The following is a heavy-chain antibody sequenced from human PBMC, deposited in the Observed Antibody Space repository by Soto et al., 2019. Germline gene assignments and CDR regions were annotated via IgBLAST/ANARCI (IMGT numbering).Heavy chain of an antibody. Sequence: GASVKVSCKASGYTFTSYYMHWVRQAPGQGLEWMGIINPSGGSTTYAQKFQGRVTMTRDTSTSTVYLELSSLRSEDTAVYYCARDHSEGVPAAMFDYWGQGTLVTVSS. V-gene: IGHV1-46*01. CDR2: INPSGGST. CDR3: ARDHSEGVPAAMFDY. CDR1: GYTFTSYY. J-gene: IGHJ4*02. D-gene: IGHD2-2*01.